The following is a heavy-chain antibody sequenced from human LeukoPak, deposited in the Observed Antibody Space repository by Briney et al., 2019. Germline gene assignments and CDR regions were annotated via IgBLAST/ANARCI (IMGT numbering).Heavy chain of an antibody. V-gene: IGHV3-7*03. Sequence: PGGSLRRSCAASGFTFSSYWRSWVRQAPGKGLEWVANIKQDGSEKYYVDSVKGRFTISRDNAKNSLYLQMNSLRAEDTAVYYCAREGYSYGYVDYWGQGTLVTVSS. J-gene: IGHJ4*02. D-gene: IGHD5-18*01. CDR1: GFTFSSYW. CDR3: AREGYSYGYVDY. CDR2: IKQDGSEK.